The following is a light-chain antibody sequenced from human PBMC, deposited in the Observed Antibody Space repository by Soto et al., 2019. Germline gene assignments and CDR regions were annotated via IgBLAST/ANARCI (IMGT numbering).Light chain of an antibody. CDR3: QKYNSAALT. J-gene: IGKJ4*01. V-gene: IGKV1-27*01. Sequence: DIQMTQSPSSLSASLGDRVTITCRASQGISNYLAWYQQKPGKVPKLLIYAASTLQSVVPSRFSGTGSGTDFTLTISSLQPEDVATYYCQKYNSAALTFGGGTQVEIK. CDR1: QGISNY. CDR2: AAS.